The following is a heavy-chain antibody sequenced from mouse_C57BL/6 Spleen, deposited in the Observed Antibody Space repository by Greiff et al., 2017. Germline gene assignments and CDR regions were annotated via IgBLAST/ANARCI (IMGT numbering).Heavy chain of an antibody. CDR3: ARHMREAMDY. V-gene: IGHV5-12*01. CDR1: GFTFSDYY. D-gene: IGHD2-3*01. J-gene: IGHJ4*01. CDR2: ISNGGGST. Sequence: EVKLVESGGGLVQPGGSLKLSCAASGFTFSDYYMYWVRQTPEKRLEWVAYISNGGGSTYYPDTVKGRFTLSRDNAKNTLYLQMSRLKSEDTAMXYCARHMREAMDYWGQGTSVTVSA.